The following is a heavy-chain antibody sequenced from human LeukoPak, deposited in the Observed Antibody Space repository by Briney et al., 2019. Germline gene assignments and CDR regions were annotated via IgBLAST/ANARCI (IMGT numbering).Heavy chain of an antibody. V-gene: IGHV3-23*01. CDR2: ISGSGGST. D-gene: IGHD6-19*01. CDR1: GFTFSSYA. CDR3: AKVQWLVSQPFDY. Sequence: GGSLRLSCAASGFTFSSYAMSWVRHAPGKGLEWVSAISGSGGSTYYADSVKGRFTISRDNSKNTLYLQMNSLRAEDTAVYYCAKVQWLVSQPFDYWGQGTLVTVSS. J-gene: IGHJ4*02.